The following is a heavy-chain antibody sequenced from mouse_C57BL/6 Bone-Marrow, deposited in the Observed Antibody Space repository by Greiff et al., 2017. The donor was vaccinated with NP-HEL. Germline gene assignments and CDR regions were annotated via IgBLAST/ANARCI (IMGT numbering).Heavy chain of an antibody. J-gene: IGHJ1*03. CDR1: GYTFTSYW. Sequence: QVQLQQPGAELVRPGSSVKLSCKASGYTFTSYWMHWVKQRPNQGLEWIGNIDPSDSETHYNQKFEDKATLTVDKSSSTASRQLSSLTSDDSAVYYCARGGTWYFDVWGTGTTVTVSS. D-gene: IGHD2-14*01. CDR2: IDPSDSET. CDR3: ARGGTWYFDV. V-gene: IGHV1-52*01.